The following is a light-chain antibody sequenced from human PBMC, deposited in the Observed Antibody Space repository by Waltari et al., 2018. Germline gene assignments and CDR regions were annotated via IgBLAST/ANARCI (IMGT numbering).Light chain of an antibody. CDR2: GKD. CDR1: SLSTSY. CDR3: SSRNGRANQVV. Sequence: SSELTQDPAVSVPLGQTVRFTCQGDSLSTSYASWYQLQPGQAPVLVIYGKDKRPSGIPDRISGYSSGTTSSLTITGAQAEDEADYYCSSRNGRANQVVFAGGTKVTVL. V-gene: IGLV3-19*01. J-gene: IGLJ3*02.